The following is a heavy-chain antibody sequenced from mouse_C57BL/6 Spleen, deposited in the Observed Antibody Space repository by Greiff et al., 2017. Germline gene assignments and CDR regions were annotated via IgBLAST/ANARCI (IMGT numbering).Heavy chain of an antibody. Sequence: QVQLQQSGAELVRPGTSVKVSCTASGYAFTNYLIEWVKQRPGQGLEWIGVINPGSGGTNYNEKFKGKATLTADKSSSTAYMQLSSLTSEDSAVYFCARWYGSLDYWGQGTTLTVSS. CDR1: GYAFTNYL. V-gene: IGHV1-54*01. J-gene: IGHJ2*01. CDR2: INPGSGGT. D-gene: IGHD1-1*01. CDR3: ARWYGSLDY.